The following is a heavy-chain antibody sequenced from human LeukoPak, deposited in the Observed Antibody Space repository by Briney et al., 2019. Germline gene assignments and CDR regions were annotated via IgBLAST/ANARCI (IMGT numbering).Heavy chain of an antibody. CDR3: ASYSSSWCY. CDR2: INPNSGGT. D-gene: IGHD6-13*01. Sequence: GASVKVSCKSSGYTFTVYYMNWVRQAPGQGLEWMGWINPNSGGTNYAQKFQGRVTMTRDTSISTVYMELSRLRSDDTAVYFCASYSSSWCYWGQGTLVTVSS. J-gene: IGHJ4*02. CDR1: GYTFTVYY. V-gene: IGHV1-2*02.